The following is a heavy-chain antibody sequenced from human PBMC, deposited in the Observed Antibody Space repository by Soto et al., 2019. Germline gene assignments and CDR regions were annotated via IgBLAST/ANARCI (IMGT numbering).Heavy chain of an antibody. D-gene: IGHD2-2*03. CDR3: AARNGWHLDL. CDR2: IYHGGST. V-gene: IGHV4-4*02. CDR1: SGSISSSNW. Sequence: QVQLQESGPGLVKPSGTLSLTCAVSSGSISSSNWWSWVRQSPGKGLEWIGEIYHGGSTNYNPSLKNRVTILVDKPENHFSLELTSVTAADTAVYYCAARNGWHLDLWGQGMLVTVSS. J-gene: IGHJ5*02.